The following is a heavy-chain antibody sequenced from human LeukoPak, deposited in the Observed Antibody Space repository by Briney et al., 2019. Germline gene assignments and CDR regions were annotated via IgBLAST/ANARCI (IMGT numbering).Heavy chain of an antibody. CDR3: ARRREMAKRSLDY. J-gene: IGHJ4*02. D-gene: IGHD5-24*01. CDR2: ISSNSNTI. V-gene: IGHV3-11*01. CDR1: EFTFSDYY. Sequence: GGSLRLSCAASEFTFSDYYMSWIRQAPGQGLEWVSYISSNSNTICYADSVKGRFTISRDNAKNSLYLQMNSLRAEDTAVYYCARRREMAKRSLDYWGQGTLVIVSS.